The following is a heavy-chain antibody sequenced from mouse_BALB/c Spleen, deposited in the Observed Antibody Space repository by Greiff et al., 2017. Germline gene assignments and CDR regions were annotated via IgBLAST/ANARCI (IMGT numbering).Heavy chain of an antibody. CDR3: ARYYYGSSPYFDY. Sequence: EVQLQQSGAELVRPGALVKLSCKASGFNIKDYYMHWVKQRPEQGLEWIGWIDPENGNTIYDPKFQGKASITADTSSNTAYLQLSSLTSEDTAVYYCARYYYGSSPYFDYWGQGTTLTVSS. J-gene: IGHJ2*01. V-gene: IGHV14-1*02. D-gene: IGHD1-1*01. CDR1: GFNIKDYY. CDR2: IDPENGNT.